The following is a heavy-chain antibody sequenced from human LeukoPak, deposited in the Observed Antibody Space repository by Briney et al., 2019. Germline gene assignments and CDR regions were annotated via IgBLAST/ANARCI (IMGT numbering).Heavy chain of an antibody. D-gene: IGHD5-18*01. CDR1: GFTFSSYA. CDR3: ASSRTERGYSFGYGY. CDR2: ISSSGSTI. J-gene: IGHJ4*02. Sequence: PGGSLRLSCAASGFTFSSYAMNWVRQAPGKGLEWVSYISSSGSTIYYADSVKGRFTISRDNAKNSLYLQMISLRAEDTAFYYCASSRTERGYSFGYGYWGQGTLVTVSS. V-gene: IGHV3-48*03.